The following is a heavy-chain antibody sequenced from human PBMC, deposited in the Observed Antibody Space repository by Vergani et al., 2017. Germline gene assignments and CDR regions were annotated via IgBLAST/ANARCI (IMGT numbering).Heavy chain of an antibody. Sequence: HVQLQESGPGLVKPSETLSLTCTVSGGSISSYYWSWIRQPAGKGLEWIGRIYTSGSTNYNPSLKSRVTMSVDTSKNQFSLKLSSVTAADTAVYYCARSYCSSTSCRSPDYYYYMDVWGKGTTVTVSS. J-gene: IGHJ6*03. CDR1: GGSISSYY. CDR3: ARSYCSSTSCRSPDYYYYMDV. V-gene: IGHV4-4*07. CDR2: IYTSGST. D-gene: IGHD2-2*01.